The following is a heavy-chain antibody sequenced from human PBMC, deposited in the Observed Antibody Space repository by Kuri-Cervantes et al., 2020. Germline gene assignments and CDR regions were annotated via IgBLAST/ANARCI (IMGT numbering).Heavy chain of an antibody. CDR2: INPSGGST. V-gene: IGHV1-46*01. J-gene: IGHJ6*03. CDR3: ARAGYCSSTSCYAVYMDV. D-gene: IGHD2-2*01. Sequence: ASVKVSCKASGYTFTSYYMHWVRQAPGQGLEWMGIINPSGGSTSYAQKFQGRVTMTRDTSTSTIYMELSSLRSEDTAVYYCARAGYCSSTSCYAVYMDVWGKGTTVTVSS. CDR1: GYTFTSYY.